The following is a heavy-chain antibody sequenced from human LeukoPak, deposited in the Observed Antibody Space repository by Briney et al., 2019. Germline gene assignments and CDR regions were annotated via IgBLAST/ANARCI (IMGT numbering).Heavy chain of an antibody. CDR1: GGSISSYY. J-gene: IGHJ6*03. V-gene: IGHV4-59*01. D-gene: IGHD3-22*01. Sequence: SATLSLTCTVSGGSISSYYWSWIRQPPGKGLEWIGYIYYSGSTNYNPSLKSRVTISVDTSKNQFSLKLSSVTAADTAVYYCARGNITMIVVGPMDVWGKGTTVTVSS. CDR2: IYYSGST. CDR3: ARGNITMIVVGPMDV.